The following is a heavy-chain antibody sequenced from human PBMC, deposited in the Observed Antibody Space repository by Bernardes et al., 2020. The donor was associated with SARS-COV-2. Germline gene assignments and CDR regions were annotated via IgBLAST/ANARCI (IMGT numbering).Heavy chain of an antibody. Sequence: GGSLRLSCPASGFFVSNNYMAWVRPAPGPGLEWVSVLWPGVSTSYTYSVKGRFAISRASSKDTLYLQMNSLRADDTAVYYCAKLYGDYGDWFDSWGRGTLVTGSS. D-gene: IGHD4-17*01. V-gene: IGHV3-53*01. CDR2: LWPGVST. CDR3: AKLYGDYGDWFDS. J-gene: IGHJ5*01. CDR1: GFFVSNNY.